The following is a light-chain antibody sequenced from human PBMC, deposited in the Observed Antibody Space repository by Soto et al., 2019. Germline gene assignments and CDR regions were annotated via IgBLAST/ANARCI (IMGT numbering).Light chain of an antibody. CDR3: QQYGSSPWT. V-gene: IGKV3-20*01. CDR1: QSVSSSY. Sequence: EVVLTQSPCTLSFSPVERSTLSCIASQSVSSSYLAWYQQKPGQAPRLLIYGASSRATGIPDRFSGSGSGTDFTLTISRLEPEDFAVYYCQQYGSSPWTFGQGTKVE. J-gene: IGKJ1*01. CDR2: GAS.